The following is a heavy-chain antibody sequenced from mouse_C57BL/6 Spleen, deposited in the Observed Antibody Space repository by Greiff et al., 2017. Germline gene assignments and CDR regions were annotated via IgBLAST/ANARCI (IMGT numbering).Heavy chain of an antibody. CDR2: IYPGDGDT. Sequence: QVQLQQSGPELVKPGASVKISCKASGYAFSSSWMNWVKQRPGKGLEWIGRIYPGDGDTNYNGKFKGKATLTADKSSSTAYIQLRGLTSEDSAVYFWASTVVATDYFDYWGQGTTLTVSS. CDR1: GYAFSSSW. V-gene: IGHV1-82*01. CDR3: ASTVVATDYFDY. D-gene: IGHD1-1*01. J-gene: IGHJ2*01.